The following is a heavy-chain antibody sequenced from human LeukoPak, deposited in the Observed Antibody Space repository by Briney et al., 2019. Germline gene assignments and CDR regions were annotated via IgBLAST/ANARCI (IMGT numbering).Heavy chain of an antibody. CDR2: ISAYNGDT. V-gene: IGHV1-18*01. Sequence: ASVKVSCKASGYTFTSYGITWVRQAPGQGLEWMGWISAYNGDTNYAQKLQGRVTMTTDTSTSTAYMELRSLRSDDTAVYYCARWTYYDILTGYSISGYYYMDVWGKGTTVTISS. CDR3: ARWTYYDILTGYSISGYYYMDV. D-gene: IGHD3-9*01. CDR1: GYTFTSYG. J-gene: IGHJ6*03.